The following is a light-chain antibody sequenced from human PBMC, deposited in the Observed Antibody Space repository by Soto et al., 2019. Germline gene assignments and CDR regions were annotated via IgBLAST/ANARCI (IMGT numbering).Light chain of an antibody. Sequence: QSVLTQPPSASGTPGQRVTISCSGSSSNIGSNTVNWYQQLSGTAPKLLIYSNNLRPSGVPDRFSGSKSGTSASLAISGLQSEDEADYYCAAWHDSLNGYVFGTGTKVTVL. V-gene: IGLV1-44*01. CDR1: SSNIGSNT. J-gene: IGLJ1*01. CDR3: AAWHDSLNGYV. CDR2: SNN.